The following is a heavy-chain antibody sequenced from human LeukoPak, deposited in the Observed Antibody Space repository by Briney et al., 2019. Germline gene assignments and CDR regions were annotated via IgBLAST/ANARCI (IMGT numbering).Heavy chain of an antibody. J-gene: IGHJ4*02. Sequence: GGSLRLSCAASGFTFSSYGMHWVRQAPGKGLEWVAVIWYDGSNKYYAESVKGRFTISRDNSKNTLYLQMNSLRAEDTAVYYCARDLLSYDFWSGYPGPDYWGQGTLVTVSS. D-gene: IGHD3-3*01. CDR2: IWYDGSNK. V-gene: IGHV3-33*01. CDR3: ARDLLSYDFWSGYPGPDY. CDR1: GFTFSSYG.